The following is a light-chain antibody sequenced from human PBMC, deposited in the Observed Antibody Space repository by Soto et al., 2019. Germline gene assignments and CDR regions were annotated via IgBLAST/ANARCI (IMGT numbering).Light chain of an antibody. CDR2: GAS. CDR1: QSVSSN. J-gene: IGKJ1*01. CDR3: HQYRSSSWT. V-gene: IGKV3-15*01. Sequence: EIVMTQSPATLSVSPGERATLSCRASQSVSSNVAWYQQIPGQTPRLLIYGASTRATGVPVRFSGSASGTEFTLTISGLQSEDFAVYYCHQYRSSSWTFGQGTKVDIK.